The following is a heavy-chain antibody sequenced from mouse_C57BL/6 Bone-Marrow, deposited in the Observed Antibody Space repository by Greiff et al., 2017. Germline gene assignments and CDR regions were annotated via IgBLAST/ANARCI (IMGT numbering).Heavy chain of an antibody. V-gene: IGHV14-1*01. J-gene: IGHJ3*01. CDR1: GFNIKDYY. Sequence: EVQRVESGAELVRPGASVKLSCTASGFNIKDYYMPWVKQRPEQGLEWIGRIDPEDGDTEYAPKFQGKATMTADTSYNTAYLQLSSLTSEDTAVYYCTTSEITNWFAYWGQGTLVTVSA. CDR2: IDPEDGDT. D-gene: IGHD2-4*01. CDR3: TTSEITNWFAY.